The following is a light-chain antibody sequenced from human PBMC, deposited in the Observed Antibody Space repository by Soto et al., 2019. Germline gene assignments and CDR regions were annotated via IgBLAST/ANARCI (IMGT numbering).Light chain of an antibody. J-gene: IGLJ1*01. Sequence: QSALTQPASVSGSPGQSITISCTGTSSDVGGYNLVSWYQQHPGKAPKLTIYEVNNRPSGVSDRFSGSKSGNTASLTISGLQGEDEADYYCSSYTISNTLVFGTGTKLTVL. CDR2: EVN. V-gene: IGLV2-14*01. CDR1: SSDVGGYNL. CDR3: SSYTISNTLV.